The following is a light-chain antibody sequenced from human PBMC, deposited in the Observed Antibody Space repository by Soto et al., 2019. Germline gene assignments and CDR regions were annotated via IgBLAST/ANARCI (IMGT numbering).Light chain of an antibody. CDR3: QHYNSYSEA. CDR1: QTISSW. J-gene: IGKJ1*01. Sequence: DVQISHCPSTLAGSVGDRVTITCRASQTISSWLAWYQQKPGKAPKLLIYKASTLKSGVPSRFSGSGSGTEFTLTISSLQPDDFATYYCQHYNSYSEAFGQGTKVDIK. CDR2: KAS. V-gene: IGKV1-5*03.